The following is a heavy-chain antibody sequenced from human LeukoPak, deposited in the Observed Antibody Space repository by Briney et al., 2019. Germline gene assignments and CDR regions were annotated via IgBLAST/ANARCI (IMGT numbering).Heavy chain of an antibody. CDR3: ARDFRGYCSSTSCYYFDY. D-gene: IGHD2-2*01. Sequence: ASVKVSCKASGYTFNNYDINWVRQAPGQGLEWMGWMNPNSGNTGYAQRFQGRFTLTRETFISTAYMELSSLRSDDTAVYYCARDFRGYCSSTSCYYFDYWGQGTLVTVSS. CDR2: MNPNSGNT. V-gene: IGHV1-8*01. J-gene: IGHJ4*02. CDR1: GYTFNNYD.